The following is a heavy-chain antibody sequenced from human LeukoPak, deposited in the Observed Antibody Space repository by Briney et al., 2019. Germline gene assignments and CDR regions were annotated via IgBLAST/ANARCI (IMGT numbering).Heavy chain of an antibody. V-gene: IGHV1-18*01. CDR3: ARDYPGDEWLRQGGY. CDR2: ISAYNGNT. Sequence: ASVKVSCKASGYTFTSYGMSWVRQAPGQGLEWMGWISAYNGNTNYAQKLQGRVTMTTDTSTSTAYMELRSLRSDDTAVYYCARDYPGDEWLRQGGYWGQGTLVTVSS. CDR1: GYTFTSYG. J-gene: IGHJ4*02. D-gene: IGHD5-12*01.